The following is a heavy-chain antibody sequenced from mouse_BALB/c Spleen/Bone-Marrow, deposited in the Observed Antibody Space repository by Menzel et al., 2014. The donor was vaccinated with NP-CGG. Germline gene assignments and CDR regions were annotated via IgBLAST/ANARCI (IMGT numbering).Heavy chain of an antibody. CDR1: GFNIKDTY. Sequence: VQLKQSGAELVKPGASVKLSCTASGFNIKDTYMHWVKQRPGQGLEWIGRIDPANGNTKYDPKFQGKATITADTSSNTAYLQLSSLTSEDTAVYYCAFYYYGSSLFAYWGQGTLVTVSA. V-gene: IGHV14-3*02. J-gene: IGHJ3*01. CDR2: IDPANGNT. CDR3: AFYYYGSSLFAY. D-gene: IGHD1-1*01.